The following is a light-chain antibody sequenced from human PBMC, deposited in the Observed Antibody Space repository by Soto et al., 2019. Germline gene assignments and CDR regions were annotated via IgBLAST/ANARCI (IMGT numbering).Light chain of an antibody. J-gene: IGKJ1*01. CDR2: GAS. Sequence: EIVLTRSPGTLSLSPGERATLSCRASQSVSSSYLAWYQQKPGQAPRLLIYGASSRATGIPDRFSGSGSGTDFTLSISRLEPEDFAVYYCQQYGSSSWTFGQGTKV. V-gene: IGKV3-20*01. CDR3: QQYGSSSWT. CDR1: QSVSSSY.